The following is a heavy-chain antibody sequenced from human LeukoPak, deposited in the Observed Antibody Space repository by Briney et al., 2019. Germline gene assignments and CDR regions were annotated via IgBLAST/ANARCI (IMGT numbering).Heavy chain of an antibody. CDR1: GFTFSSYG. CDR3: AREGPLGYCSSTSCYGAFDI. CDR2: IWYDGSNK. J-gene: IGHJ3*02. V-gene: IGHV3-33*01. Sequence: PGGSLRLSCAASGFTFSSYGMHWVRQAPGKGLEWGAVIWYDGSNKYYADSVKGRFTISRDNSKNTLYLQMNSLRAEDTAVYYCAREGPLGYCSSTSCYGAFDIWGQGTMVTVSS. D-gene: IGHD2-2*01.